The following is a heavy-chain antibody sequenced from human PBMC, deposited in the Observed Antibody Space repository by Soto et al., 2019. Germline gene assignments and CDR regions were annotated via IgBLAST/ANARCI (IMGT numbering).Heavy chain of an antibody. Sequence: QVQLVQSGAEVKKPGASVNVSCKASGYTFTGYYMHWVRQAPGQGHEWMGWINPKSGGTMYPQKVQGRVTMTWDTSISTAYMALTRLRSDDTAVYYCARDLAKGGGSAGFDYWGQGTLVTVSS. CDR3: ARDLAKGGGSAGFDY. CDR2: INPKSGGT. J-gene: IGHJ4*02. D-gene: IGHD1-26*01. V-gene: IGHV1-2*02. CDR1: GYTFTGYY.